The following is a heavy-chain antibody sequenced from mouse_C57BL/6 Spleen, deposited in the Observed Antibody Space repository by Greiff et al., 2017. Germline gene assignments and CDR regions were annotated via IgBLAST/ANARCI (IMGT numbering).Heavy chain of an antibody. D-gene: IGHD2-4*01. CDR3: ARRDYDAWFAY. Sequence: VMLVESGAELVKPGASVKLSCKASGYAFSSYWMNWVKQRPGQGLEWIGQILPGDGGTNYNGKFKGKATLTADESSSTAYMQLSSLTSEDSAVYFCARRDYDAWFAYWGQGTLVTVSA. V-gene: IGHV1-80*01. CDR1: GYAFSSYW. J-gene: IGHJ3*01. CDR2: ILPGDGGT.